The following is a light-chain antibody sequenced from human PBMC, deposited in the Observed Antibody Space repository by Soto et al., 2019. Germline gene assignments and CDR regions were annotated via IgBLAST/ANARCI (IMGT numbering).Light chain of an antibody. CDR1: QSVSIN. CDR2: DTS. Sequence: ETVLTQSPATLSVSRGERATLSCRASQSVSINLAWYQQKPGQTPRLLIYDTSTRATGVPTRFSGSRSGAEFTLTINSLQSEDFAVYYCQPYNNWPLTFGGGTKVDIK. V-gene: IGKV3-15*01. CDR3: QPYNNWPLT. J-gene: IGKJ4*01.